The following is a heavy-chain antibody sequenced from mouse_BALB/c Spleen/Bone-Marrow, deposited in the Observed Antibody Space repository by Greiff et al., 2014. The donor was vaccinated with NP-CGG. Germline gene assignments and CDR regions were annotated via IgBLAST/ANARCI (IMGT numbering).Heavy chain of an antibody. Sequence: EVQLQQSGAELVKSGASVKLSCTASGFNIKDTYMHWVKQRPEQGLEWIGRIDPANGNTKYDPKFQGKATITADTSSNTAYLQLSSLTSEDTAVYYCARWLLPYGLDYWGQGTSVTVSS. CDR1: GFNIKDTY. J-gene: IGHJ4*01. CDR3: ARWLLPYGLDY. V-gene: IGHV14-3*02. CDR2: IDPANGNT. D-gene: IGHD2-3*01.